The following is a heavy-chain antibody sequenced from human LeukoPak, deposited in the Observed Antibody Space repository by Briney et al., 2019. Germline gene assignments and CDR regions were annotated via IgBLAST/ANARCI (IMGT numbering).Heavy chain of an antibody. D-gene: IGHD5-18*01. J-gene: IGHJ4*02. V-gene: IGHV3-23*01. CDR2: ISGSGGST. CDR3: TKDTVDTTMVPYYFEY. Sequence: GGSLRLSCAASGFTFSSYAMSWVRQAPGKGLEWVSAISGSGGSTYYADSVKGRFTISGDNSKNTLFPQMNSLRAEDTAIYYCTKDTVDTTMVPYYFEYWGQGTLVTVSS. CDR1: GFTFSSYA.